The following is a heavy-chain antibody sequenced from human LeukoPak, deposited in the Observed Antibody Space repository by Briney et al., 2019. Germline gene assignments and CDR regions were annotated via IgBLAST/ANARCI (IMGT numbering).Heavy chain of an antibody. CDR2: IYHSGST. CDR1: GGSIRSATGY. Sequence: SETLSLTCTISGGSIRSATGYWVWIRQTSGKGLEWIGTIYHSGSTWYNPSLRSRVTVSVGSSNAQFSLKLKSVTAADTAVYYCMTPELHWGQGTLVTVSS. J-gene: IGHJ4*02. CDR3: MTPELH. D-gene: IGHD1-7*01. V-gene: IGHV4-39*01.